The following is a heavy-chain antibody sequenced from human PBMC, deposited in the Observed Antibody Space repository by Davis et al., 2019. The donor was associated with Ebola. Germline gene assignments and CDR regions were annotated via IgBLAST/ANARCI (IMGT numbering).Heavy chain of an antibody. J-gene: IGHJ6*02. D-gene: IGHD6-19*01. CDR2: IYPGDSDT. CDR3: ARHRAGLQQWAFLGMDV. Sequence: GESLKISCRASGYTFTNYWIGWVRQMPGKGLEWVGIIYPGDSDTKYSPSFQGQVTISADKSISTAYLQWSSLKASDTAIYFCARHRAGLQQWAFLGMDVWGQGTTVTVSS. CDR1: GYTFTNYW. V-gene: IGHV5-51*01.